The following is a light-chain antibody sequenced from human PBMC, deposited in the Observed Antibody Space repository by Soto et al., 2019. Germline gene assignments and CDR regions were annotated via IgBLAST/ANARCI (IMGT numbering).Light chain of an antibody. Sequence: QAVVTQPPSASGTPGQRVTISCSGSSSNIGDNYVFWYQQFPGAAPKPLIFNNNQRPSGVPDRFSGAKSGTSAFLSISGLRSEDEADYHCAAWDDSLSGWVFGGGTKLTVL. J-gene: IGLJ3*02. CDR2: NNN. CDR3: AAWDDSLSGWV. V-gene: IGLV1-47*02. CDR1: SSNIGDNY.